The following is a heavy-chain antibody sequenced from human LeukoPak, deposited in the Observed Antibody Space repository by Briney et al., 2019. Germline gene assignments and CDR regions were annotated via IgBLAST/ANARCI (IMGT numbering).Heavy chain of an antibody. CDR1: GYTFTGYY. CDR3: ARMDSSSWYGYPRLYYFDY. V-gene: IGHV1-2*02. D-gene: IGHD6-13*01. J-gene: IGHJ4*02. Sequence: ASVKVSCKASGYTFTGYYMHWVRQAPGQGLEWMGWINPNSGGTNFAQKFQGRVTMTRDTSISTAYMELSTLRSDDTAVYYCARMDSSSWYGYPRLYYFDYWGQGTLVTVSS. CDR2: INPNSGGT.